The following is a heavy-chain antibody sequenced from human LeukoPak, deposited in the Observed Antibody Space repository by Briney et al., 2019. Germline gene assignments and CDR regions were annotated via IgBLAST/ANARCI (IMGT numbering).Heavy chain of an antibody. V-gene: IGHV3-48*01. CDR3: AKSDDFWSGYQFDF. J-gene: IGHJ4*02. D-gene: IGHD3-3*01. Sequence: PGGSLRLSCAASGFTFSSYSMNWVRQAPGKGLEWVSYISSSSSTIYYADSVRGRFTISRDNSKNTLYLQMSSLRAEDTAVYYCAKSDDFWSGYQFDFWGQGTLVTVSS. CDR2: ISSSSSTI. CDR1: GFTFSSYS.